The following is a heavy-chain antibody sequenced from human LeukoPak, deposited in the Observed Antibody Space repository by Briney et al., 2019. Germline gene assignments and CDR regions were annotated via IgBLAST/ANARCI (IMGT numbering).Heavy chain of an antibody. V-gene: IGHV1-69*06. CDR1: GGTFSSYA. Sequence: ASVKVSCKASGGTFSSYAISWVRQAPGQGLEWMGGIIPIFGTANDAQKFQGRVTITADKSTSTAYMELSSLRSDDTAVYYCARGTGYSYEPFDYWGQGTLVTVSS. CDR2: IIPIFGTA. J-gene: IGHJ4*02. D-gene: IGHD5-18*01. CDR3: ARGTGYSYEPFDY.